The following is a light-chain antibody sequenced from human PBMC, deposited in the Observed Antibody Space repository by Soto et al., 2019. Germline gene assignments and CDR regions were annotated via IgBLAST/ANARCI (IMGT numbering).Light chain of an antibody. Sequence: QSALTQPASVSGSPGQSITISCTGTSSDVGGYNYVSWYQQHPGKAPKLMIYEVNNRPSGVSNRFSGSKSGNTASLTISGLQAEDEADYYCSSYTSRSTLMVFAGGTKLTVL. J-gene: IGLJ2*01. CDR1: SSDVGGYNY. CDR3: SSYTSRSTLMV. CDR2: EVN. V-gene: IGLV2-14*01.